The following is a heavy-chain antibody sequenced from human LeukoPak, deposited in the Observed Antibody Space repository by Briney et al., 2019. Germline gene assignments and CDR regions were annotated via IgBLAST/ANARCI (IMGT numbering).Heavy chain of an antibody. D-gene: IGHD3-10*01. CDR2: IKSKGDGETT. CDR1: GFTFTNAW. CDR3: TTDLGITMIRGVIVF. V-gene: IGHV3-15*01. Sequence: GGSLRLSCAASGFTFTNAWMSWVRQAPGKGLEWVGRIKSKGDGETTDYAAPVRGRLTMSRDDPTATLYLQMNSLKTEDTAVYFCTTDLGITMIRGVIVFWGQGTLVTVSS. J-gene: IGHJ4*02.